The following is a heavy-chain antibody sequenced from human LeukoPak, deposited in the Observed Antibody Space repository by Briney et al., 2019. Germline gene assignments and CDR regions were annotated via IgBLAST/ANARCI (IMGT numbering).Heavy chain of an antibody. CDR1: GFTFRTHE. J-gene: IGHJ4*02. D-gene: IGHD3-10*01. Sequence: GESLRLSCAAFGFTFRTHEMRWVRQAPGKGPEWVSYISSSGTTIYYADSVRGRITISRDNAKNSLYLQMNSLRAEDTAVYYCAREGSTLGSSGSGSHYNFDYWGQGTLVTVSS. CDR3: AREGSTLGSSGSGSHYNFDY. CDR2: ISSSGTTI. V-gene: IGHV3-48*03.